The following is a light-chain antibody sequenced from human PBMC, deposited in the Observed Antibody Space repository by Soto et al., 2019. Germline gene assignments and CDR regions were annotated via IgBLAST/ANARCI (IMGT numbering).Light chain of an antibody. CDR3: SSWDDNLDAVV. V-gene: IGLV1-44*01. J-gene: IGLJ1*01. Sequence: QSVLTQPPSASGTPGQRVTISCSGSSSNIGSNTVNWYQHLPGTAPKLLIYTNDQRPSGVPDRFSGSRSGTSASLAISGLQFEDEADYHCSSWDDNLDAVVFGAGTKVTVL. CDR2: TND. CDR1: SSNIGSNT.